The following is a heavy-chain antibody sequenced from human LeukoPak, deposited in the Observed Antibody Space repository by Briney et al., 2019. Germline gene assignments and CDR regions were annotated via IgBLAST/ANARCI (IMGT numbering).Heavy chain of an antibody. D-gene: IGHD3-16*01. V-gene: IGHV4-39*07. CDR3: ARETSQKGAHYMDV. CDR1: GGSIDSSSYY. J-gene: IGHJ6*03. Sequence: SETLSLTCTVSGGSIDSSSYYWGWIRQPPGKGLEWIGSIYYSGSTYYNPSLKSRVTISVDTSKNQFSLKLSSVTAADTAVYYCARETSQKGAHYMDVWGKGTTVTISS. CDR2: IYYSGST.